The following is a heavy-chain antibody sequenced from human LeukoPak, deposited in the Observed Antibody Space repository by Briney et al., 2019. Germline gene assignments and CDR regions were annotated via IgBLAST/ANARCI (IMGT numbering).Heavy chain of an antibody. V-gene: IGHV3-7*01. CDR2: INADGNEK. CDR3: TRDHLYYEISGPRFDY. D-gene: IGHD3-16*01. Sequence: PGGSLRLSCAASGFTFTDYSITGVRPTPGGGLEWVSDINADGNEKYYIDSVKGRFTILRDNAKNSLYPQMTSLRAEDTAVYYCTRDHLYYEISGPRFDYWGQGTRVTVSS. J-gene: IGHJ4*02. CDR1: GFTFTDYS.